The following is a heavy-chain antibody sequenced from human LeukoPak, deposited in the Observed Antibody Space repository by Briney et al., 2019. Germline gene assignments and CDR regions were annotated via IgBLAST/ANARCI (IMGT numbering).Heavy chain of an antibody. Sequence: SVKVSCKASGDTFSSYAISWVRQAPGQGLEWMGGIIPIFGTANYAQKFQGRVTITADESTSTAYMELSSLRSEDTAVYYCATVEYGSYYYGMDVWGQGTTVTVSS. J-gene: IGHJ6*02. D-gene: IGHD4-23*01. CDR1: GDTFSSYA. CDR3: ATVEYGSYYYGMDV. CDR2: IIPIFGTA. V-gene: IGHV1-69*13.